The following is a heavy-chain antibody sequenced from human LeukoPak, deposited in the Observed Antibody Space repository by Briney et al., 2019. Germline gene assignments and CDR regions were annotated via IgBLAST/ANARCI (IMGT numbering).Heavy chain of an antibody. V-gene: IGHV4-61*08. CDR2: IYYSGST. D-gene: IGHD5-18*01. CDR1: GGSISSGAYY. CDR3: SRASRGYAYGYSDS. J-gene: IGHJ4*02. Sequence: SETLSLTCTVSGGSISSGAYYWSWIRQHPGKGLEWIGYIYYSGSTNYNPSLKSRVTISLDTSKNQFSLKLISVTVADTAVYYCSRASRGYAYGYSDSWGQGALVTVSS.